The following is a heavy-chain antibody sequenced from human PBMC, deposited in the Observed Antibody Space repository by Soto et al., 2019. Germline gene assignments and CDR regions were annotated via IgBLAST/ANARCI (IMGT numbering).Heavy chain of an antibody. D-gene: IGHD5-12*01. CDR1: GGSISTSSYY. Sequence: PSETLSLTCTVSGGSISTSSYYWAWIRQPPGKGLEWIGSIYYSGSTYSNPSLKSRVTVSVDTSKNQFSLKLSSVTAADTAVYYCARRNGYNHFDYWGQGTPVTAPQ. J-gene: IGHJ4*02. CDR2: IYYSGST. V-gene: IGHV4-39*01. CDR3: ARRNGYNHFDY.